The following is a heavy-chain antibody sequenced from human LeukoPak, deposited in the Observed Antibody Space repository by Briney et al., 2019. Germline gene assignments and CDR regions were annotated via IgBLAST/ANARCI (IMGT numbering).Heavy chain of an antibody. CDR1: GFTLSSYS. V-gene: IGHV3-23*01. D-gene: IGHD3-10*01. J-gene: IGHJ4*02. CDR2: ISGSGGST. Sequence: PGGSLRLSCAASGFTLSSYSMSWVRQAPGKGLEWVSGISGSGGSTVYADSVKGRFTLSRDNSKNTLFLQMNSLRVEDTAVYYCTKDWGSGSGSYSWGQFDYWGQGTLVTVSS. CDR3: TKDWGSGSGSYSWGQFDY.